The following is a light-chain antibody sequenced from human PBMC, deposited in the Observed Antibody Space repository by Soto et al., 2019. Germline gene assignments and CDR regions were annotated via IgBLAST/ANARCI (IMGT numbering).Light chain of an antibody. CDR3: QQYNNLLRT. J-gene: IGKJ4*01. CDR2: GAS. CDR1: QSVSSN. Sequence: ETVMKQSPATLSVTPGEGATLSCRASQSVSSNLVWYQHRPGQAPRLLIYGASTRATDIPARFSGSGSGTEFTLTISSLQSEDYAVYYCQQYNNLLRTFGGGTKVDI. V-gene: IGKV3-15*01.